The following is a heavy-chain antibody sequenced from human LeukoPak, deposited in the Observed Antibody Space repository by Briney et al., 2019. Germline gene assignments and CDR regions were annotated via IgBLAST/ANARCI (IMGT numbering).Heavy chain of an antibody. J-gene: IGHJ4*02. D-gene: IGHD1-26*01. CDR2: IRGSGAIT. CDR3: ARRFDGGSYSALDY. V-gene: IGHV3-23*01. CDR1: GFSFSIYA. Sequence: GGSLRLSCTASGFSFSIYALSWVRQAPGKGLEWVSGIRGSGAITYYADSVKGRFTISRDNAKNSLYLQMNSLRAEDTAVYYCARRFDGGSYSALDYWGQGTLVTVSS.